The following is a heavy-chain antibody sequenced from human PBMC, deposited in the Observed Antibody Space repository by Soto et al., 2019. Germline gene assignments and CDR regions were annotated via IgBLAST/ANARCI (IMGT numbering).Heavy chain of an antibody. Sequence: SVKVSCKASGGTFSSYAISWVRQAPGQGLEWMGGIIPVFGTANYAQKFQGRVTITADESTSTAYMELSSLRSEDTAVYYCARDRVGVRYFDWLPLDPWGQGTLVTVS. CDR2: IIPVFGTA. CDR1: GGTFSSYA. CDR3: ARDRVGVRYFDWLPLDP. J-gene: IGHJ5*02. D-gene: IGHD3-9*01. V-gene: IGHV1-69*13.